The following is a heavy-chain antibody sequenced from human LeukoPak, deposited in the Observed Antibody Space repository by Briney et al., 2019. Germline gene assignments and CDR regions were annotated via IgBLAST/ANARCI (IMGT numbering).Heavy chain of an antibody. CDR3: ARVPYDDWEIVIRTLDI. J-gene: IGHJ3*02. CDR1: GFTFSSYA. V-gene: IGHV3-23*01. Sequence: GGSLRLSCTASGFTFSSYAMSWVRQAPGKGLEWVSAISGSGGSTYYADSVKGRFTISRDNSKNTLYLQMNSLRAEDTAVYYCARVPYDDWEIVIRTLDIWGQGTLVTVSS. D-gene: IGHD4-17*01. CDR2: ISGSGGST.